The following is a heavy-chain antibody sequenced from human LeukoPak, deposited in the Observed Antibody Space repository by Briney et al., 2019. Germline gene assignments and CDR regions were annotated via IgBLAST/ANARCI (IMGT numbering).Heavy chain of an antibody. CDR3: ASCSSWYGGFIFDY. J-gene: IGHJ4*02. V-gene: IGHV4-4*02. CDR2: IYHSGST. D-gene: IGHD6-13*01. CDR1: GGSISSSNW. Sequence: SETLSLTCAVSGGSISSSNWWSWLRQPPGKGLEWIGEIYHSGSTNYNPSLKSRVTISVDKSKNQFSLKLSSVTAADTAVYYCASCSSWYGGFIFDYWGQGTLVTVSS.